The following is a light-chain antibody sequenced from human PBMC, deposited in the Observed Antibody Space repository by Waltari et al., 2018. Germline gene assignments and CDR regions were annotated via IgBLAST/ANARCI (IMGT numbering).Light chain of an antibody. Sequence: IVLTQSPGTLSLSPGESATLSCRASTYVPNGYLAWYQQKPGQAPRLLIYDASSRATGISDRFSGSESGTDFSLTIDRLDPEDFAVYYCQQYGSSPWTFGQGTKVEIK. CDR1: TYVPNGY. V-gene: IGKV3-20*01. CDR3: QQYGSSPWT. J-gene: IGKJ1*01. CDR2: DAS.